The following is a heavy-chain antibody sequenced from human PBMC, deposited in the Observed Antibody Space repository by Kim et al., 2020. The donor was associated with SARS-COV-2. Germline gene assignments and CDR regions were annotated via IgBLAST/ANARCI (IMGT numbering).Heavy chain of an antibody. CDR1: GGSISSYY. V-gene: IGHV4-59*01. D-gene: IGHD1-26*01. J-gene: IGHJ4*02. Sequence: SETLSLTCTVSGGSISSYYWSWIRQPPGKGLEWIGYIYYSGSTNYNPSLKSRVTISIDTSKNQFSLKLSSVTAADTAAYYCARGRYSGSYTTYYVDYWGQGTLVSVSS. CDR2: IYYSGST. CDR3: ARGRYSGSYTTYYVDY.